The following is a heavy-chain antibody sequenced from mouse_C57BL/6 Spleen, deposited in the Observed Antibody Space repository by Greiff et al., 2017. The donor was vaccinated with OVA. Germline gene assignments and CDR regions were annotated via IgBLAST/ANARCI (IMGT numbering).Heavy chain of an antibody. V-gene: IGHV5-16*01. D-gene: IGHD4-1*01. J-gene: IGHJ2*01. CDR1: GFTFSDYY. Sequence: EVQGVESGGGLVQPGSSMKLSCTASGFTFSDYYMAWVRQVPEKGLEWVANINYDGSSTYYLDSLKSRFIISRDNAKNILYLQMSSLKSEDTATYYCARQGGTRGYYFDYWGQGTTLTVSS. CDR3: ARQGGTRGYYFDY. CDR2: INYDGSST.